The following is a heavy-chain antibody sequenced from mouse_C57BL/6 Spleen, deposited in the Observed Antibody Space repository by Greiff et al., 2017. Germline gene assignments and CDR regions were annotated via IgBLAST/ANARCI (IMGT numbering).Heavy chain of an antibody. Sequence: EVQVVESGGGLVQPGGSLKLSCAASGFTFSDYYMYWVRQTPEKRLEWVAYISNGGGSTYYPDTVKGRFTISRDNAKNTLYLQLSRLTSEDSAMYYCARPFTTVVGYFDVWGTGTTVTVSS. CDR2: ISNGGGST. V-gene: IGHV5-12*01. J-gene: IGHJ1*03. CDR3: ARPFTTVVGYFDV. CDR1: GFTFSDYY. D-gene: IGHD1-1*01.